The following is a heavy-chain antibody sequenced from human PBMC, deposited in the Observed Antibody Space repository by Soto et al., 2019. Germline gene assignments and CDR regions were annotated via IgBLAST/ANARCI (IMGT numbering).Heavy chain of an antibody. J-gene: IGHJ6*02. CDR2: ISAYNGAT. Sequence: QVQLVQSGAEVKKPGASVKVSCKTSGYTFTSYGIRWGRQAPGQGLEWMGWISAYNGATNYAQKLQGRVTMTTDTSTSTAYMELRSLRSDDTAVYYCARRSGGGFYYGMDVWGQGTTVTVSS. CDR1: GYTFTSYG. V-gene: IGHV1-18*01. D-gene: IGHD6-25*01. CDR3: ARRSGGGFYYGMDV.